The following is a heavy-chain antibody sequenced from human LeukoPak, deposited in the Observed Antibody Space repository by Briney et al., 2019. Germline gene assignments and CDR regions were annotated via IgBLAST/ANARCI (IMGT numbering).Heavy chain of an antibody. V-gene: IGHV3-23*01. CDR2: ITDDEDT. J-gene: IGHJ4*02. D-gene: IGHD1-1*01. CDR1: GFPFRSYA. CDR3: AKVDYWSPENYFDS. Sequence: GGSLRLSCVASGFPFRSYAMTWVRQTPGKGLESVSVITDDEDTYYADSVKARFTISRDNSQNTVFLQMNNLRVEDTAVYYCAKVDYWSPENYFDSWGQGTLVTVSS.